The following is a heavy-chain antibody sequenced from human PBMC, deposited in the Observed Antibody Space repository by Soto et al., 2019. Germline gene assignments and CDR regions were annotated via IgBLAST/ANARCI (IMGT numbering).Heavy chain of an antibody. Sequence: QVQLVQSGAEVKKPGSSVKVSCEASGGTFSSYSFSWVRQAPGQGLEWMGRIIPILGMANYAHKFQGRVTITADKSTRSVYMQVSSLRSGATAVYYCARGGAVVVPGAVDRHNWFDPWGQGTLVTVS. CDR3: ARGGAVVVPGAVDRHNWFDP. J-gene: IGHJ5*02. V-gene: IGHV1-69*02. CDR2: IIPILGMA. CDR1: GGTFSSYS. D-gene: IGHD2-2*01.